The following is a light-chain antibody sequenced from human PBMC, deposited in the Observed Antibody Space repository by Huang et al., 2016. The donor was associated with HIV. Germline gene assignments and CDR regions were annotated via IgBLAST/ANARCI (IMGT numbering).Light chain of an antibody. V-gene: IGKV1-5*03. J-gene: IGKJ4*01. CDR3: QQYNTYPLT. Sequence: DIQMTQSPSTLSASIGDRVTIPCRASQRLSSWLAWYQQQPVKAPKLLIYKASSLESWVPSSFSGSGSGTEFTLTISNLQPDDFATYYCQQYNTYPLTFGGGTKVEIK. CDR2: KAS. CDR1: QRLSSW.